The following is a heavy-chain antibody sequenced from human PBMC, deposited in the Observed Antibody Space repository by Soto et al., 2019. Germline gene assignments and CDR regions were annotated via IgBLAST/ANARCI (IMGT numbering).Heavy chain of an antibody. J-gene: IGHJ4*02. CDR1: GFTFTSSA. Sequence: GSLSLSCVASGFTFTSSAISWVRQAPGKGLEWVSAVSANGQGIYYADSVRGRFTISRDNSKNTVFLHMDSLSAEDTAVYYCAKDRHYPRDYFHYWGQGTLVTVSS. CDR3: AKDRHYPRDYFHY. V-gene: IGHV3-23*01. CDR2: VSANGQGI. D-gene: IGHD3-10*01.